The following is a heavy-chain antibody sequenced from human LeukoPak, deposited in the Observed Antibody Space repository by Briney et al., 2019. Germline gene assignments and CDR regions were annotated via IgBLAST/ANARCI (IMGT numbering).Heavy chain of an antibody. CDR2: INHSGST. CDR3: ARERYYDFWSAPIADY. V-gene: IGHV4-34*01. D-gene: IGHD3-3*01. CDR1: GGSFSGYY. J-gene: IGHJ4*02. Sequence: SETLSLTCAVYGGSFSGYYWSWIRQPPGKGLEWIGEINHSGSTNYNSSLKSRVTISVDTSKNQFSLKLSSVTAADTAVYYCARERYYDFWSAPIADYWGQGTLVTVSS.